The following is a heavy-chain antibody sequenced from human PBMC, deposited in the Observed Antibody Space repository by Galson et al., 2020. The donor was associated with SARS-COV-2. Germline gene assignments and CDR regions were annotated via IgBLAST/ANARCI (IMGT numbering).Heavy chain of an antibody. Sequence: GASLKTSCATSGFTFSSHRMNWVRQAPGKRLEWVPSISTSGTSIYDADSEKGRFTISSDNAKNSLYLQMNSLGAEDTAVYYCARSYYDILTGYYKEEDGDYYNFGLDDWGQGTTVTVSS. J-gene: IGHJ6*02. CDR1: GFTFSSHR. V-gene: IGHV3-21*01. D-gene: IGHD3-9*01. CDR3: ARSYYDILTGYYKEEDGDYYNFGLDD. CDR2: ISTSGTSI.